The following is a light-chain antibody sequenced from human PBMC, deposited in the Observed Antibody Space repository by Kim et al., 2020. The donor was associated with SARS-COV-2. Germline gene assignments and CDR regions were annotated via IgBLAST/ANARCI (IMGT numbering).Light chain of an antibody. CDR3: QQYVNSPFT. V-gene: IGKV3-20*01. CDR2: DVL. J-gene: IGKJ4*01. CDR1: QSLSSNN. Sequence: APGARAPLSCRASQSLSSNNIAWYQQRPGQAPMLLIHDVLNRAAGIPDRFSGSGSGTDFNLTISRLEPEDFAVYYCQQYVNSPFTFGGGTKVDIK.